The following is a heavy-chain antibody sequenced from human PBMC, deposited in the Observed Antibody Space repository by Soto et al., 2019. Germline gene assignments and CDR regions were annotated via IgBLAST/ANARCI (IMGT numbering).Heavy chain of an antibody. CDR3: AKNWGFYYDENYFDY. V-gene: IGHV3-23*01. Sequence: EVQLLESGGGLVQPGGSLRLSCAASGFTFSSYAMSWVRQAPVKGLEWVSAISGSGGSTYYADSVKGRFTISRDNSKNTLYLQMNSLRAEDTAVYYCAKNWGFYYDENYFDYWGQGTLVTVSS. D-gene: IGHD7-27*01. J-gene: IGHJ4*02. CDR1: GFTFSSYA. CDR2: ISGSGGST.